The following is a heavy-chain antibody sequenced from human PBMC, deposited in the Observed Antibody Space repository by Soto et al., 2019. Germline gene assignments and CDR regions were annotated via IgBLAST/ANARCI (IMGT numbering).Heavy chain of an antibody. D-gene: IGHD1-26*01. CDR1: GYSFTRYW. V-gene: IGHV5-51*01. CDR2: IYPGDSDT. J-gene: IGHJ4*02. CDR3: ARHPRSGSYYVLDY. Sequence: GESLKISCTCSGYSFTRYWIGWVRQMPGKGLEWMGIIYPGDSDTRYSPSFQGQVTISADKSISTAYLQWSSLKASDTAMYYCARHPRSGSYYVLDYWGQGTLVTVSS.